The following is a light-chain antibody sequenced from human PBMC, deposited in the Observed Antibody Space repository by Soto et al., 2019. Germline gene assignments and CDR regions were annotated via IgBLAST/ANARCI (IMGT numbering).Light chain of an antibody. J-gene: IGKJ4*01. CDR3: HQYDSSLLT. Sequence: EIVLTQSPGTLSLSPGERATLSCRASQSVSSSYLAWYQQKPGQAPRLLIYGASSRATGIPDRFSRSGSGTDFTLTISRLEPEDFAVYYCHQYDSSLLTFGGGTKVEIK. CDR2: GAS. CDR1: QSVSSSY. V-gene: IGKV3-20*01.